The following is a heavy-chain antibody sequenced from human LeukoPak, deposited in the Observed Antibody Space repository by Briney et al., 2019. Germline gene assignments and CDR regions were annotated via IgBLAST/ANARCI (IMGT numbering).Heavy chain of an antibody. CDR2: IYYSGST. Sequence: PSETLSLTCTVSGGSISSYYWSWIRQPPGKGLEWIGYIYYSGSTNYSPSLKSRLTISVDTSKNQFSLKLSSVTAADTAVYYCARTYGSSGPGYFDLWGRGSLVSVSS. J-gene: IGHJ2*01. CDR1: GGSISSYY. V-gene: IGHV4-59*01. CDR3: ARTYGSSGPGYFDL. D-gene: IGHD6-13*01.